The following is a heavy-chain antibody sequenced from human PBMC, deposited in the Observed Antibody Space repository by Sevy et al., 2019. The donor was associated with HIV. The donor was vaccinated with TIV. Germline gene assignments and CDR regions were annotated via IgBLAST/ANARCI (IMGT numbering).Heavy chain of an antibody. CDR2: IYHSGST. CDR3: ARADSSSWPYYYYYGMDV. D-gene: IGHD6-13*01. Sequence: SETLSLTCTVSDYSISSGYYWGWIRQPPGKGLEWIGSIYHSGSTYYNPSLKSRVTISVDTSKNQFSLKLSSVTAADTAVYYCARADSSSWPYYYYYGMDVWGQGTTVTVSS. V-gene: IGHV4-38-2*02. J-gene: IGHJ6*02. CDR1: DYSISSGYY.